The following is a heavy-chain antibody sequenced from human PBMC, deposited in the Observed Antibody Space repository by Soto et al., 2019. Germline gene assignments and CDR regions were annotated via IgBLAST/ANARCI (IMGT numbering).Heavy chain of an antibody. D-gene: IGHD3-9*01. V-gene: IGHV4-4*02. J-gene: IGHJ3*02. CDR2: IYHTGRT. Sequence: QVQLQESGPGLVKPSGTLSLTCVITNGSISSSNWWSWVRQPPGKGLEWIGEIYHTGRTNYNPSLRSRVPMSIDKSNNRFSLRLSSLTAADTAVYYCVRDEAHYDILTGSSLGRAFDIWGQGTMVTVSS. CDR3: VRDEAHYDILTGSSLGRAFDI. CDR1: NGSISSSNW.